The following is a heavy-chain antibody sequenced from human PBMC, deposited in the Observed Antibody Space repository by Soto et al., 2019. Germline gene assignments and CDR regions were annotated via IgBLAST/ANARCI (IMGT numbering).Heavy chain of an antibody. Sequence: QVQLVQSGAEVKKPGASVKVSCKASGYVFTSYYLHWARQAPGQGLEWMGWINPNTGDTYYARNFESRITLTRDTSTNTASMELWNLRSADTAVYYCLGGVATTGHYYGVDVWGQVTAVNVSS. CDR1: GYVFTSYY. J-gene: IGHJ6*02. CDR3: LGGVATTGHYYGVDV. V-gene: IGHV1-2*02. CDR2: INPNTGDT. D-gene: IGHD5-12*01.